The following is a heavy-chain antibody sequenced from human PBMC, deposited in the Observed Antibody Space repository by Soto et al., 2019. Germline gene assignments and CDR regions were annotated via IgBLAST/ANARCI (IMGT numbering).Heavy chain of an antibody. CDR3: ARRGNDFWSGYYTFDY. D-gene: IGHD3-3*01. J-gene: IGHJ4*02. Sequence: PLETLSHTCTVSGGSSSSSGCCWGWNRKPPGKGLEWIGSIYYSGSTYYNPSLKSRVTISVDTSKNQFSLKLSSVTAADTAVYYCARRGNDFWSGYYTFDYWGQGTLVTVSS. CDR1: GGSSSSSGCC. V-gene: IGHV4-39*01. CDR2: IYYSGST.